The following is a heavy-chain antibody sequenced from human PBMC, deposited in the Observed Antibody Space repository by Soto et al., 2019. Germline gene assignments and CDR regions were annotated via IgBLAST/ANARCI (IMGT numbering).Heavy chain of an antibody. V-gene: IGHV4-61*01. CDR2: IYYSGST. D-gene: IGHD3-22*01. CDR1: GGSISSGNYY. J-gene: IGHJ5*02. Sequence: SETLSLTCSVSGGSISSGNYYCGWIRQPPGKGLEWIGYIYYSGSTNYNPSLKSRVTISVDTSKNQFSLKLSSVTAADTAVYYCARLKYSSGYPDAYNWFDPWGQGTLVTVSS. CDR3: ARLKYSSGYPDAYNWFDP.